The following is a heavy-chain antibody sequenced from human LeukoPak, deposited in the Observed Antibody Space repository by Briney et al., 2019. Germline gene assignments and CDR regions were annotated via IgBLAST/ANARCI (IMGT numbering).Heavy chain of an antibody. J-gene: IGHJ4*02. Sequence: GGSLRLSCAASGFTFSSYAMSWVRQAPGKGLEWVSGISGSGASTYYADSVKGRFTISRDNSKNTLYLQMNSLRAEDTAVYYCARGNPGIAVAGTIDYWGQGTLVTVSS. CDR1: GFTFSSYA. CDR2: ISGSGAST. V-gene: IGHV3-23*01. CDR3: ARGNPGIAVAGTIDY. D-gene: IGHD6-19*01.